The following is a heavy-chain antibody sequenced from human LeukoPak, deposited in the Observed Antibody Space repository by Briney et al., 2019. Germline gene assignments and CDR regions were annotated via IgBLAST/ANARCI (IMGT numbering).Heavy chain of an antibody. Sequence: ASVMVSCKASGGTFNNLAINWVRQAPGQGLEWMGRIIPVLVVTNSAQQFQGRITISADKSTSTAYMELSSLRSEDTAVYYCASYLYSVLGHFGLDVWGQGTTVTVSS. CDR1: GGTFNNLA. D-gene: IGHD1-26*01. J-gene: IGHJ6*02. CDR3: ASYLYSVLGHFGLDV. V-gene: IGHV1-69*04. CDR2: IIPVLVVT.